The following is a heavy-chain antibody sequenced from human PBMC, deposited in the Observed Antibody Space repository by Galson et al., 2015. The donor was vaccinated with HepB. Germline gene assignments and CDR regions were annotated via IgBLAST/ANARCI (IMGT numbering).Heavy chain of an antibody. D-gene: IGHD6-6*01. Sequence: SLRLSCAASGFTFSSYAMHWVRQAPGKGLEWVAVISYDGSNKYYADSVKGRFTISRDNSKNTLYLQMNSLRAEDTAVYYCARETEYSSSSSVGDPAPYLDYWGQGTLVTVSS. V-gene: IGHV3-30-3*01. CDR2: ISYDGSNK. CDR3: ARETEYSSSSSVGDPAPYLDY. J-gene: IGHJ4*02. CDR1: GFTFSSYA.